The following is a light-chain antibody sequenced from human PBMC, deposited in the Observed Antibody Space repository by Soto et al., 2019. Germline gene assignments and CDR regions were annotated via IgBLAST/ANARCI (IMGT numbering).Light chain of an antibody. CDR2: GAS. J-gene: IGKJ1*01. CDR1: HSVSSS. V-gene: IGKV3-15*01. CDR3: QQYSDWRPQ. Sequence: EIVMTQYPATLSVSPGERATLFCRASHSVSSSLAWYQQKPGQAPRLLIHGASTRATGIPARFSGSGSGTEFTLTISSLQSEDFAVYCCQQYSDWRPQFGQGTKVEIK.